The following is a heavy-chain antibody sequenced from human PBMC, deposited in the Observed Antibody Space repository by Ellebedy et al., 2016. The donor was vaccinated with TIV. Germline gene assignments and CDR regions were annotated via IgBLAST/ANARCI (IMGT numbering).Heavy chain of an antibody. D-gene: IGHD4-17*01. CDR2: INHSGST. J-gene: IGHJ4*02. CDR1: GGSFSGYY. CDR3: ARGRQYYGDYLSDY. V-gene: IGHV4-34*01. Sequence: SETLSLXXAVYGGSFSGYYWSWIRQPPGKGLEWIGEINHSGSTNYNPSLKSRVTISVDTSKNQFSLKLSSVTAADTAVYYCARGRQYYGDYLSDYWGQGTLVTVSS.